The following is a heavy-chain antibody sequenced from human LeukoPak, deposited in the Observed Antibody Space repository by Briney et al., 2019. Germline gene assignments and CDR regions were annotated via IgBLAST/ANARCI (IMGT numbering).Heavy chain of an antibody. J-gene: IGHJ4*02. D-gene: IGHD3-10*01. CDR2: ISSSGGAT. CDR1: GFTFSSYS. Sequence: GGSLRLSCAASGFTFSSYSMSWARQAPGKGLEWVSVISSSGGATYYADSVKGRFTISRDNSKNTLYLQMNSLRAKDTAIYYCARAAMVRGVDYFDYWGQGTLVTVSS. CDR3: ARAAMVRGVDYFDY. V-gene: IGHV3-23*01.